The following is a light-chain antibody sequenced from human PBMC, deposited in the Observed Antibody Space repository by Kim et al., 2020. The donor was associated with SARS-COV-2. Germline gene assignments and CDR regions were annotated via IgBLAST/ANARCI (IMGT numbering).Light chain of an antibody. CDR1: ALSKLY. V-gene: IGLV3-25*03. CDR2: KDS. J-gene: IGLJ2*01. CDR3: QSADSSGTYYVV. Sequence: PGQTARITCSGEALSKLYADWYQQKPGQAPVLVIYKDSERPSGIPERFSGSSSGTTGTLTISGVQAEDEADYYCQSADSSGTYYVVFGGGTQLTVL.